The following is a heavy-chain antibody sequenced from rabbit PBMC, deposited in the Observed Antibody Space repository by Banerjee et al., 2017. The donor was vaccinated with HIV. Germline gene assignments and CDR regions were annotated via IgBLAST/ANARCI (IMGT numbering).Heavy chain of an antibody. V-gene: IGHV1S45*01. J-gene: IGHJ6*01. D-gene: IGHD4-1*01. CDR3: ARDLAGVIGWNFGL. CDR1: GLDFSSSYW. CDR2: IVIGSAGTT. Sequence: QEQLVEYGGDLVQPEGSLTLTCKASGLDFSSSYWIWWVRQAPGKGLEWIACIVIGSAGTTYYASWAKGRFTISKTSSTTVTLQMTSLTAADTATYFCARDLAGVIGWNFGLWGPGTLVTVS.